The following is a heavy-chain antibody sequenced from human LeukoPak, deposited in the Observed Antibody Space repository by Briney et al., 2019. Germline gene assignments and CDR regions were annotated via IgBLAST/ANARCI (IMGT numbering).Heavy chain of an antibody. CDR1: GGSISSGGYY. V-gene: IGHV4-30-2*01. Sequence: SETLSLTCTVSGGSISSGGYYWSWIRQPPGKGLEWIGYIYHSGSTYYNPSLKSRVTISVDRSKNQFSLKLSSVTAADTAVYYCAKGYNYGPFDYWGHGTLVTVSS. CDR2: IYHSGST. J-gene: IGHJ5*01. CDR3: AKGYNYGPFDY. D-gene: IGHD5-18*01.